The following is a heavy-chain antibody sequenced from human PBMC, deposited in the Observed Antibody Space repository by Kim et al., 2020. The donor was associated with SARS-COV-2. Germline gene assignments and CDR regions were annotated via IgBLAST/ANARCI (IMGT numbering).Heavy chain of an antibody. V-gene: IGHV3-30*04. CDR2: ISYDGSNK. J-gene: IGHJ5*02. D-gene: IGHD2-8*02. CDR3: ATMDELVADDTGNWFDP. CDR1: GFTFSSYT. Sequence: GGSLRLSCAGSGFTFSSYTFHWVRQAPGKGLEWVAVISYDGSNKYYAYSVKGRFTISGDNSKNTVYLQINSLRADDTAVYYCATMDELVADDTGNWFDPWGQGTLVTVSS.